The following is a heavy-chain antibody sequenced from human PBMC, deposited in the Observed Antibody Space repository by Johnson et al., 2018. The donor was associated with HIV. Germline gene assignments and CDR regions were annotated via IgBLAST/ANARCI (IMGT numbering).Heavy chain of an antibody. CDR1: GFTFSSYG. Sequence: QVQLVESGGGVVQPGGSLRLSCVASGFTFSSYGMHWVRQAPGKGLEWVAFIRYDGSNKYYVDSVKGRFTISRDNAKNSLYLQMNSLRAEDTAVYYCAKVRCGGDCLDAFDIWGQGKMVTVSS. J-gene: IGHJ3*02. V-gene: IGHV3-30*02. D-gene: IGHD2-21*02. CDR2: IRYDGSNK. CDR3: AKVRCGGDCLDAFDI.